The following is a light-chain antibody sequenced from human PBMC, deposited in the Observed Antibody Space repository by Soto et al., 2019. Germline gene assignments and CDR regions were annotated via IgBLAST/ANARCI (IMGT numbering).Light chain of an antibody. CDR1: QSVSSTY. Sequence: EFVLTQSPGTLSLSPGERATLSCRASQSVSSTYLAWYQQKPGQAPRLLIYGASSRATGIPDRFSGSGSGTDFTLTISRLEPEDFAVYYCQQYGSSPLFAFGPGTKV. J-gene: IGKJ3*01. CDR3: QQYGSSPLFA. CDR2: GAS. V-gene: IGKV3-20*01.